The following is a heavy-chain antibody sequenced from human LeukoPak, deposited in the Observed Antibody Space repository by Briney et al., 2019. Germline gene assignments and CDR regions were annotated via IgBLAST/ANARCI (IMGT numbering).Heavy chain of an antibody. D-gene: IGHD5-24*01. CDR3: ARGGRWLQFCDY. CDR2: MNPNSGNT. V-gene: IGHV1-8*01. CDR1: GYTFTGYD. J-gene: IGHJ4*02. Sequence: ASVKVSCKASGYTFTGYDINWVRQATGQGLEWMGWMNPNSGNTGYAQKFQGRVTITRNTSISTAYMELSSLRSEDTAVYYCARGGRWLQFCDYWGQGTLVTVSS.